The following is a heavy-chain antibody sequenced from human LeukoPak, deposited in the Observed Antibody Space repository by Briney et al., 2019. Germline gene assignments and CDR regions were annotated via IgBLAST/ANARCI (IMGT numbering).Heavy chain of an antibody. Sequence: SETPSLTCAVYGGSFSGYYWSWIRQPPGKGLERIGEINHSGSTNYNPSLKSRVTISVDTSKNQFSLKLSSVTAADTAVYYCARGNPGDDSSGYYYYYFDYWGQGTLVTVSS. D-gene: IGHD3-22*01. CDR1: GGSFSGYY. V-gene: IGHV4-34*01. J-gene: IGHJ4*02. CDR3: ARGNPGDDSSGYYYYYFDY. CDR2: INHSGST.